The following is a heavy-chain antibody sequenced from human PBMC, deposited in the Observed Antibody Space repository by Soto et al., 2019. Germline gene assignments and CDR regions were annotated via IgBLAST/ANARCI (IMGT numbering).Heavy chain of an antibody. CDR1: GDRFTSYW. Sequence: GESLKISCHVSGDRFTSYWVAWVRQMPGKGLEWMGIIYPGDSDTRYSPSFQGQVIMTADRSSDTAYLQWRSLKASDTAMYFCARQPAWGASQLGMDVWGQGTAVTVSS. D-gene: IGHD7-27*01. J-gene: IGHJ6*02. V-gene: IGHV5-51*01. CDR3: ARQPAWGASQLGMDV. CDR2: IYPGDSDT.